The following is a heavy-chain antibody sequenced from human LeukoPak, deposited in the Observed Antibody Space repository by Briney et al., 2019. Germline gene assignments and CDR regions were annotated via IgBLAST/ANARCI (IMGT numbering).Heavy chain of an antibody. J-gene: IGHJ3*02. D-gene: IGHD3-10*01. V-gene: IGHV1-18*01. CDR3: ARSLTIREGDAFDI. CDR1: GYTFTTYG. CDR2: ISGYNGNT. Sequence: ASVKVSCKTSGYTFTTYGILWVRQAPGQGLEWMGWISGYNGNTNFARKLQGRVTMTTDTSMSTAYMELRSLRSDDTAVYYCARSLTIREGDAFDIWGQGTMVTVSS.